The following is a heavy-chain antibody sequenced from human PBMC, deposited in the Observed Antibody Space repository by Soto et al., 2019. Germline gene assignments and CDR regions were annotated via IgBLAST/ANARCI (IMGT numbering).Heavy chain of an antibody. CDR2: ISHSGST. Sequence: SETLSLTCAVYGGSLSGYYWSWIRQPPGKGLEWIGEISHSGSTNYNPSLESRVIISVDTSNNQFSLKLSSVTAADTALYYCARYSKTVRRDNWFDPWGQGTLVTVSS. V-gene: IGHV4-34*01. CDR1: GGSLSGYY. CDR3: ARYSKTVRRDNWFDP. D-gene: IGHD4-4*01. J-gene: IGHJ5*02.